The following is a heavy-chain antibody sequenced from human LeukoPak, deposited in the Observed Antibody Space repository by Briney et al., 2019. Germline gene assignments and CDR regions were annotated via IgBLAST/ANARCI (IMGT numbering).Heavy chain of an antibody. CDR2: ISSSSSYI. CDR3: ARDNGYSSSYGMDV. CDR1: GFTFSSYS. V-gene: IGHV3-21*01. D-gene: IGHD6-13*01. J-gene: IGHJ6*02. Sequence: GGSLRLSCAASGFTFSSYSMTWVRQAPGKGLEWVSSISSSSSYIYYADSVKGRFTISRDNAKNSLYLQMNSLRAEDTAVYYCARDNGYSSSYGMDVWGQGTTVTVSS.